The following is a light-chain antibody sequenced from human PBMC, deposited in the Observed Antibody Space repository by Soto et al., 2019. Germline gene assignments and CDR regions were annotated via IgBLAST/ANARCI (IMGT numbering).Light chain of an antibody. CDR1: QGIKNW. CDR2: TGS. Sequence: DVQMTQSPSSVSASVGDRFAITGRASQGIKNWLAWYQQKPGKAPNLLIYTGSSLQSGVPSRFSGSGYGTDFTLTINSLQTEDFATYYCQQAASFTITFGQGTRLEIK. J-gene: IGKJ5*01. CDR3: QQAASFTIT. V-gene: IGKV1-12*01.